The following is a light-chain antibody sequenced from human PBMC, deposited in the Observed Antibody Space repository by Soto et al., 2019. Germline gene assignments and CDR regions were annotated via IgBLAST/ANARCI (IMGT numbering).Light chain of an antibody. Sequence: EIVMTQSPATLSVSPGEGATLSCRASQSVHNDLAWYQQKPGQAPRLLIYDASTRATGIPARFSGSGSGTEVTLTISSLQSEDFAVYYCQQYTSWPPLTFGGGTKVEI. V-gene: IGKV3-15*01. CDR2: DAS. CDR3: QQYTSWPPLT. J-gene: IGKJ4*01. CDR1: QSVHND.